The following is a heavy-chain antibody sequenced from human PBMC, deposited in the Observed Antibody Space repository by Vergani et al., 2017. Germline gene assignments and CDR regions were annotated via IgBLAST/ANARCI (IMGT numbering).Heavy chain of an antibody. V-gene: IGHV4-59*01. D-gene: IGHD5-18*01. CDR2: IYYSGST. CDR3: ARSVDTAMDDAFDI. J-gene: IGHJ3*02. CDR1: GGSISSYY. Sequence: QVQLQESGPGLVKPSETLSLTCTVSGGSISSYYWSWFRQPPGKGLEWIGYIYYSGSTNYNPSLKSRVTISVDTSKNQFSLKLSSVTAADTAVYYCARSVDTAMDDAFDIWGQGTMVTVSS.